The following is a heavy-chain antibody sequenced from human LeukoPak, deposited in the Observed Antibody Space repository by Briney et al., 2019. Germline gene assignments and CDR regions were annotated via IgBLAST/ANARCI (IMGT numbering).Heavy chain of an antibody. V-gene: IGHV1-18*04. CDR2: VSAYNGNT. CDR1: GYTFTSYG. Sequence: ASVKVSCKASGYTFTSYGISWVRQAPGQGLEWMGWVSAYNGNTNYAQKLQGRVTMTTDTSTSTAHMELRSLRSDDTAVYYCARDQGAPIAVAATFDYWGQGTLVTVSS. D-gene: IGHD6-19*01. CDR3: ARDQGAPIAVAATFDY. J-gene: IGHJ4*02.